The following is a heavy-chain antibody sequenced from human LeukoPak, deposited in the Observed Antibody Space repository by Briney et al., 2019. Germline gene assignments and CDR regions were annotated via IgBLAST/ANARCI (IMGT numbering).Heavy chain of an antibody. CDR2: ISSSGSTI. V-gene: IGHV3-48*03. D-gene: IGHD1-14*01. CDR1: DFTFSSYE. CDR3: ARYNPRGLFFH. J-gene: IGHJ4*02. Sequence: GGSLRLSCTASDFTFSSYEMNWVRQTPGKGLEWVSYISSSGSTIYYADSVKGRFTISRDNAKNSLYLQMNSLRAEDTAVYYCARYNPRGLFFHWGQGTLVTVSS.